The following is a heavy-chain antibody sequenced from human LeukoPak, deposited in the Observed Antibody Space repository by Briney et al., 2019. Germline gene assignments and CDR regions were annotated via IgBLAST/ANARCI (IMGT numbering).Heavy chain of an antibody. V-gene: IGHV1-8*01. J-gene: IGHJ5*02. D-gene: IGHD2-15*01. CDR2: MNPNSGNT. CDR1: GYTFTSYD. Sequence: ASVKVSCKASGYTFTSYDINWVRQATGQGLEWMGWMNPNSGNTGYAQKFQGRVTMTRDTSTSTVYMELSSLRSEDTAVYYCGCEVAAFIWFDPWGQGTLVTVSS. CDR3: GCEVAAFIWFDP.